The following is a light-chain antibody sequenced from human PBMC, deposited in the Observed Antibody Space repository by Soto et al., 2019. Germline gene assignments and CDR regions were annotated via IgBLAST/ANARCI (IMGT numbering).Light chain of an antibody. CDR1: QSVLYSSNNKNY. Sequence: DIVMTQSPDSLAVSLGERATINCKSSQSVLYSSNNKNYLAWYQQKPGQPPRLLIYWASTRESGVPDRFSGSGSGTDFTLTISSLQAEDVAAYYCQQYYNTQGTFGHGTKVEIK. CDR3: QQYYNTQGT. V-gene: IGKV4-1*01. CDR2: WAS. J-gene: IGKJ1*01.